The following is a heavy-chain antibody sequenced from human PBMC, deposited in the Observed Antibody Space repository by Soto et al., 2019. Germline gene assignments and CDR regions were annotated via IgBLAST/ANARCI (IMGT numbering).Heavy chain of an antibody. CDR3: ASEPWVSNGNYFDY. J-gene: IGHJ4*02. D-gene: IGHD2-8*01. Sequence: PSETLSLTCTVSGGSISSYYWSWIRQPPGKGLEWIGYIYYSGSTNYNPSLKSRVTISVDTSKNQFSLKLSSVTAADTAVYYCASEPWVSNGNYFDYWGQGTLVTVSS. CDR1: GGSISSYY. V-gene: IGHV4-59*01. CDR2: IYYSGST.